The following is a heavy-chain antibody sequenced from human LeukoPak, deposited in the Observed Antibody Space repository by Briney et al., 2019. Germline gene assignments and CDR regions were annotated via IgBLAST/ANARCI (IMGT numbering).Heavy chain of an antibody. D-gene: IGHD4-17*01. Sequence: LGASVKVSCKASGYTFTGYYMHWVRQAPGHGLEWMGWINPNSGGTNYAQKFQGRVTITNDESTRTVYLELTSLTSDDTAVYYCARDVHGDYGSGWFDPWGQGTLVSVSS. J-gene: IGHJ5*02. CDR1: GYTFTGYY. CDR3: ARDVHGDYGSGWFDP. CDR2: INPNSGGT. V-gene: IGHV1-2*02.